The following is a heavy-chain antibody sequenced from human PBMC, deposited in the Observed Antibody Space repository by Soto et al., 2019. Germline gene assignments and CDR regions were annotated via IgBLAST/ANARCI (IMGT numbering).Heavy chain of an antibody. CDR3: AKDRPGATIAAAGTSPEGWFDP. Sequence: EVQLLESGGGLVQPGGSLRLSCAASGFTFSSYAMSWVRQAPGKGLEWVSAISGSGGSTYYADSVKGRFTISRDNSKNTLYLQMNSLRAEDTAVYYCAKDRPGATIAAAGTSPEGWFDPWGQGTLVTVSS. CDR1: GFTFSSYA. J-gene: IGHJ5*02. D-gene: IGHD6-13*01. V-gene: IGHV3-23*01. CDR2: ISGSGGST.